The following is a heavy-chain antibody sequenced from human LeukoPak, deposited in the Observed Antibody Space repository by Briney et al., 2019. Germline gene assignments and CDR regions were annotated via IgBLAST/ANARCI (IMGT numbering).Heavy chain of an antibody. J-gene: IGHJ6*03. CDR1: GGTFSSYA. D-gene: IGHD5-18*01. CDR2: IIPIFGTA. V-gene: IGHV1-69*05. CDR3: ARAFLDTAMGRYYYYYYMDV. Sequence: ASVKVSCKASGGTFSSYAISWVRQAPGQGLEWMGGIIPIFGTANYAQKFQGRVTITTDESTSTAYMELSSLRSEDTAVYYCARAFLDTAMGRYYYYYYMDVWGKGTTVTVSS.